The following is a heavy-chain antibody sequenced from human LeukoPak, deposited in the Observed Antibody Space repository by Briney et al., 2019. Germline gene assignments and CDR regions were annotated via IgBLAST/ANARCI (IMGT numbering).Heavy chain of an antibody. CDR2: INHSGST. Sequence: SETLSLTCAVYGGSFSGYYWSWIRQPPGKGLEWIGEINHSGSTNYNPSLKSRVTISVDTSKNQFSLKLSSVTAADTAVYYCARDEEQQLVLNDWGQGTLVTVSS. CDR3: ARDEEQQLVLND. J-gene: IGHJ4*02. CDR1: GGSFSGYY. D-gene: IGHD6-13*01. V-gene: IGHV4-34*01.